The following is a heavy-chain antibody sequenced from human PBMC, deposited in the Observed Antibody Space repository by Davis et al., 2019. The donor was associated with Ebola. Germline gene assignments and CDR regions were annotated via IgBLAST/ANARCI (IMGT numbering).Heavy chain of an antibody. V-gene: IGHV3-30-3*01. D-gene: IGHD5-12*01. J-gene: IGHJ6*02. CDR2: ISYDGSNK. CDR1: GFTFSNYA. Sequence: GESLKISCAASGFTFSNYAIHWVRQAPGKGLEWVTVISYDGSNKYYADSVKGRFTISRDNSNRTLYLQMNSLRAEDTAVYYCARDKVDIVATILYYYYGMDVWGQGTTVTVSS. CDR3: ARDKVDIVATILYYYYGMDV.